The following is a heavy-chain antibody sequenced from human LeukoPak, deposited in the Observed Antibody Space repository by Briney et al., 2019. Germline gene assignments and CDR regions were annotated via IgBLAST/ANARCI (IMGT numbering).Heavy chain of an antibody. Sequence: GASVKVSCKASGDSFSSYAINWVRQAPGQGPEWMGRITAFLGIANYPQKFQGRVTITADESTTTAYMELTSLRSEDTAVYYCATEACREMWVMWPSLGGQDCRYDFWGQGTLVTVSS. CDR3: ATEACREMWVMWPSLGGQDCRYDF. CDR2: ITAFLGIA. D-gene: IGHD5-12*01. CDR1: GDSFSSYA. V-gene: IGHV1-69*04. J-gene: IGHJ4*02.